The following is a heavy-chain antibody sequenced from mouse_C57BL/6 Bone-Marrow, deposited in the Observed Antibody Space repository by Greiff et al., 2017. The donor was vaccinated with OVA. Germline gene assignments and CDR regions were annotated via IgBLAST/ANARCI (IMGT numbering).Heavy chain of an antibody. CDR3: ARLGYYYGSSPYWYFDV. CDR2: ISNGGGST. J-gene: IGHJ1*03. D-gene: IGHD1-1*01. CDR1: GFTFSDYY. V-gene: IGHV5-12*01. Sequence: EVQLVESGGGLVQPGGSLKLSCAASGFTFSDYYMYWVRQTPEKRLEWVGYISNGGGSTYYPDTVKGRFTISRDNAKNTLYRRMSRLKSEDTAMYYCARLGYYYGSSPYWYFDVWGTGTTVTVSS.